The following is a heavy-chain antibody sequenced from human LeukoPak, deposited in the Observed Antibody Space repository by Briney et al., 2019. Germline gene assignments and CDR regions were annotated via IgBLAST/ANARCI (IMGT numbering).Heavy chain of an antibody. CDR1: GGSFSGYY. V-gene: IGHV4-34*01. Sequence: SETLSLTCAVYGGSFSGYYWSWIRQPPGKGLECIGEINHSGSTNYNPSLKSRVTISVDTSKNQFSLKLSPVTAADTAVYYCARGKSRGWGRSLYFDYWGQGTLVTVSS. CDR3: ARGKSRGWGRSLYFDY. CDR2: INHSGST. D-gene: IGHD6-19*01. J-gene: IGHJ4*02.